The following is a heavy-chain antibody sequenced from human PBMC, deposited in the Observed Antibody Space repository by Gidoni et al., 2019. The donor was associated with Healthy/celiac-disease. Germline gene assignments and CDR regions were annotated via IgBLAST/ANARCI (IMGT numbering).Heavy chain of an antibody. J-gene: IGHJ6*02. D-gene: IGHD6-19*01. CDR3: ARERGRPGSGYSSGWYERGYGMDV. Sequence: QVQLVQSGAEVKKPGSSVKVSCKASGGPFSRYAISWVRPAPGKGLEWKGGIIPIFGTANYAQKFQGRVTITADESTSTAYMELSSLRSEDTAVYYCARERGRPGSGYSSGWYERGYGMDVWGQGTTVTVSS. V-gene: IGHV1-69*01. CDR2: IIPIFGTA. CDR1: GGPFSRYA.